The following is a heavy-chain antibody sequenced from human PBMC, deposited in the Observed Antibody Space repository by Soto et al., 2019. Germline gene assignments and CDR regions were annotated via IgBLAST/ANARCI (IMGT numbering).Heavy chain of an antibody. CDR2: MNPNRGNT. D-gene: IGHD1-1*01. Sequence: QVQLVQSGAEVKKPGASVKVSCKASGDTFTSYDINWVRQATGQGLEWMGWMNPNRGNTGYAQKFQGRVTMTTTTSIITAYMELSSLRSEDTAVYYCARERTGTTSMDVWGQGTTVTVSS. V-gene: IGHV1-8*01. CDR1: GDTFTSYD. J-gene: IGHJ6*02. CDR3: ARERTGTTSMDV.